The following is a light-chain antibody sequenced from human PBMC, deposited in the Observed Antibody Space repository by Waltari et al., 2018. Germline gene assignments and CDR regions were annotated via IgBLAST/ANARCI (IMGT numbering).Light chain of an antibody. CDR1: QSVLYSSSNNSY. V-gene: IGKV4-1*01. Sequence: DIVMTQSPDSLAVSLGERATINCKSSQSVLYSSSNNSYLTWYQQNPGQPPNLLIYWASTRESGVPDRFSGSGSGTDFTLTISSLQAEDVAVYYCHQYYSTPWTFGQGTKVEIK. CDR3: HQYYSTPWT. CDR2: WAS. J-gene: IGKJ1*01.